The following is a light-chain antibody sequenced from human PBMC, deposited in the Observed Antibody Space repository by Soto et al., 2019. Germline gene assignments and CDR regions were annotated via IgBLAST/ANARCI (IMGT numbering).Light chain of an antibody. J-gene: IGLJ2*01. CDR1: SSDVGSYRF. CDR3: SSYAGNNNVI. Sequence: QSALTQPPSASGSPGQSVTISCTGTSSDVGSYRFVSWYQQHPGKAPKLLIYEVSKRPPGVPDRFSASTSGNTASLTVSGLQADDEADYYCSSYAGNNNVIFGGGTKLTVL. CDR2: EVS. V-gene: IGLV2-8*01.